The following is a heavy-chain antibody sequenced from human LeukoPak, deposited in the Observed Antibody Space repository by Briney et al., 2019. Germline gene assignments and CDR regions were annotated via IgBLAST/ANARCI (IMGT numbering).Heavy chain of an antibody. J-gene: IGHJ5*01. CDR1: GGSITSHF. CDR3: ARLVWLGESPGSWFDS. D-gene: IGHD3-10*01. V-gene: IGHV4-59*11. Sequence: TSETLSLTCSVSGGSITSHFWSWIRQPPGKGLEWIGYIHYSGSTNYNPSLKGRVTISPDTSKNQLFLKLNSVTAADTAVYYCARLVWLGESPGSWFDSWGQGTLVTVSS. CDR2: IHYSGST.